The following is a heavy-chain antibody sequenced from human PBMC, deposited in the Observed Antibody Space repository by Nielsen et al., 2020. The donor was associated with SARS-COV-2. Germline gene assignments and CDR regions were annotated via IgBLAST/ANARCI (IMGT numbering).Heavy chain of an antibody. CDR2: ISGFNGNT. Sequence: SVPVSCMDSRYTFSHLGLFRVRLAPGRGLEWIGWISGFNGNTNYLQKFKGRVTMTTHSSTGTVYMELRSLRADDTAIYYCARWRTYGNGWDFWGQGTLVTVSS. CDR3: ARWRTYGNGWDF. V-gene: IGHV1-18*01. D-gene: IGHD6-19*01. J-gene: IGHJ4*02. CDR1: RYTFSHLG.